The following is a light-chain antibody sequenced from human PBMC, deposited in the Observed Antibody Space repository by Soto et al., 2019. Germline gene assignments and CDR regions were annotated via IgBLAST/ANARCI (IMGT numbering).Light chain of an antibody. CDR1: QSVSSSY. CDR3: KKYVSSVLT. V-gene: IGKV3-20*01. Sequence: EIVLTQSPGTLSLSPGERATLSCRASQSVSSSYLAWYQQKPGQAPRLLIYGASSRATGIPDRFSGSGSGTELPLIISRLEPEDFAVYYWKKYVSSVLTVGGGTKVEIK. J-gene: IGKJ4*02. CDR2: GAS.